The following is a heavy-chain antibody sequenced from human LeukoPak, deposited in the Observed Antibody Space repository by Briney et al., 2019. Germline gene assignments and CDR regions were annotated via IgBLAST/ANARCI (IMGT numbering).Heavy chain of an antibody. J-gene: IGHJ4*02. CDR1: GFTFSSYW. Sequence: GGSLRLSCAASGFTFSSYWMNWARQAPGKGLEWVASINHNGNVNYYVDSVKGRFTISRDNAKNSLYLQMNSLTAEDTAMYYCARGPSPQLRADYWGQGTLVTVSS. V-gene: IGHV3-7*04. CDR3: ARGPSPQLRADY. CDR2: INHNGNVN. D-gene: IGHD1-1*01.